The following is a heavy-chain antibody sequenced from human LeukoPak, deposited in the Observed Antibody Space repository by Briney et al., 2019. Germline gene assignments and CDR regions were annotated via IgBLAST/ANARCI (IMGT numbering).Heavy chain of an antibody. CDR1: GGTFSSYA. V-gene: IGHV1-69*05. D-gene: IGHD3-9*01. Sequence: ASVKVSCKASGGTFSSYAISWVRQAPGQGLEWMGRIIPIFGTANYAQKFQGRVTITTDESTSTAYMELSSLRSEDTAVYYCARVGGAYYDILTGYYGGNWFDPWGQGTLVTVSS. CDR2: IIPIFGTA. J-gene: IGHJ5*02. CDR3: ARVGGAYYDILTGYYGGNWFDP.